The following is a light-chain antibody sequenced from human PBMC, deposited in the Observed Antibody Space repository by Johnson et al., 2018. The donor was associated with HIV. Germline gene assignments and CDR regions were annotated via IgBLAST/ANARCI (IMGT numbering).Light chain of an antibody. V-gene: IGLV1-51*01. J-gene: IGLJ1*01. CDR1: SSNIGNNY. Sequence: MLTQPPSMSAAPGQKVTISCSGSSSNIGNNYVSWYQQLPGTAPKLLIYDNNKRPSGIPGRFSGSKSGTSATLGITGLQTGDEADYYFGTWDSSLSADVFGPGTKVTVL. CDR3: GTWDSSLSADV. CDR2: DNN.